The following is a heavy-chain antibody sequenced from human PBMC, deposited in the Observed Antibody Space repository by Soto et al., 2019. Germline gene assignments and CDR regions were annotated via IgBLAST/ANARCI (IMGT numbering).Heavy chain of an antibody. V-gene: IGHV3-30*18. J-gene: IGHJ4*02. CDR1: GFTFSSYG. CDR2: ISYDGSNK. Sequence: GGSLRLSCAASGFTFSSYGMHWVRQDPGKGLEWVAVISYDGSNKNYADSVKGRFTISRDNSKNTLYLQMNSLRAEDTAVYYCAKDLYYYDSSGYYMSPPFDYWGQGTLVTSPQ. CDR3: AKDLYYYDSSGYYMSPPFDY. D-gene: IGHD3-22*01.